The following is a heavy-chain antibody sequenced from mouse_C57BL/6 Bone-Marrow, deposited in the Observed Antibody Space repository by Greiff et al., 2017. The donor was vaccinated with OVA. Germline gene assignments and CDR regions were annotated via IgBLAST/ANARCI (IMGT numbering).Heavy chain of an antibody. CDR3: ARSLTGTCVGFAY. Sequence: VQLQQSGAELARPGASVTLSCKASGYTFTSYGISWVKQRTGQGLEWIGELYPRSGNTYYNEKFKGKATLTADKSSSTAYLELRSLTSEDSAFYFCARSLTGTCVGFAYWGQGTLVTVSA. V-gene: IGHV1-81*01. CDR2: LYPRSGNT. CDR1: GYTFTSYG. J-gene: IGHJ3*01. D-gene: IGHD4-1*01.